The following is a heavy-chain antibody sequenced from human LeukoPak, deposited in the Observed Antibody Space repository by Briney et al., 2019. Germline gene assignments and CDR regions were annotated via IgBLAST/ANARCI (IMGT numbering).Heavy chain of an antibody. Sequence: SVKVSRKASGGVFTTYAVSWVRQAPGQGLEWMGSIIPFLGTTNYAQKFQGRVTIAADEPTRTAYMELTYVRSDDTAVYYCTIIPNVILFTHYFEYWGQGTLVTVSS. D-gene: IGHD2-21*01. V-gene: IGHV1-69*11. CDR3: TIIPNVILFTHYFEY. J-gene: IGHJ4*02. CDR1: GGVFTTYA. CDR2: IIPFLGTT.